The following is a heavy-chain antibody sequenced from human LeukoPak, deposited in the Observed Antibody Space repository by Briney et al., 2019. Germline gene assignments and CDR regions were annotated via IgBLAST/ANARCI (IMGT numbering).Heavy chain of an antibody. CDR3: ATTTSSAWMPFDY. Sequence: AGGSLRLSCVASGFNFYSFTMNWVRQAPGKGLEWVSYISSGGSTIYHRDSVKGRFTISRDNAKNSLYLQMNSLSADDTGVYYCATTTSSAWMPFDYWGQGTLVAVSS. CDR1: GFNFYSFT. V-gene: IGHV3-48*01. D-gene: IGHD6-25*01. J-gene: IGHJ4*02. CDR2: ISSGGSTI.